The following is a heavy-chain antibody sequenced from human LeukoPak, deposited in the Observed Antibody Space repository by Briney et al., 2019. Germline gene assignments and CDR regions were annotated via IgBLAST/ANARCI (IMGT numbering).Heavy chain of an antibody. J-gene: IGHJ4*02. CDR2: FDPEEGET. V-gene: IGHV1-24*01. Sequence: ASVKVSCKVSGYTLTELSMHWVRQAPGKGLEWMGGFDPEEGETIYAQKFQGRVTMTRDTSTSTVYMELSSLRSEDTAVYYCARASGISRGGNPVHPGYWGQGTLVTVSS. CDR1: GYTLTELS. CDR3: ARASGISRGGNPVHPGY. D-gene: IGHD4-23*01.